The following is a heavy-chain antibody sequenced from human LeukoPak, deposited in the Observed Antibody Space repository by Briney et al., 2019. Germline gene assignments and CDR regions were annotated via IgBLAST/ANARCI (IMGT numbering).Heavy chain of an antibody. D-gene: IGHD2-2*01. CDR2: IYYSGST. V-gene: IGHV4-59*01. J-gene: IGHJ5*02. Sequence: PSETLSLTCTDSGGSISSYYWSWIRQPPGKGLEWMRYIYYSGSTNYNPSLKSRVTISVDTSKNQFSLKLSSVTAADTAVYYCARVSRCSSASCYRGNWFDPWGQGTLVTVSS. CDR3: ARVSRCSSASCYRGNWFDP. CDR1: GGSISSYY.